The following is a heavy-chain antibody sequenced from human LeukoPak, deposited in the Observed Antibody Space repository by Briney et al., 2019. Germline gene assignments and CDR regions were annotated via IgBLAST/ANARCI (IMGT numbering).Heavy chain of an antibody. V-gene: IGHV3-74*01. Sequence: GGSLRLSCAASGFTFSSYWMHWVRQAPGKELVWVSRIDSDGKSTTYADSVKGRFTFSRDNAKNTLYLQMNSLRAEDTAVYYCARDGGSGSLGAFDIWGQGTMVTVSS. CDR3: ARDGGSGSLGAFDI. CDR2: IDSDGKST. CDR1: GFTFSSYW. J-gene: IGHJ3*02. D-gene: IGHD6-19*01.